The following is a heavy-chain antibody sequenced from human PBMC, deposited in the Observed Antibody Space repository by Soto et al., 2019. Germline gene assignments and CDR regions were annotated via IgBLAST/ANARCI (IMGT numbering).Heavy chain of an antibody. CDR2: IYPGDSDT. V-gene: IGHV5-51*01. Sequence: ESLKISCKGSGYSFTIYWIGWVRQMPGKGLEWMGIIYPGDSDTRYSPSFQGQVTISADKSISTAYLQWSSLKASDTAMYYCARHRYSSSWTTPSWGMDVWGQGTTVTVSS. CDR1: GYSFTIYW. D-gene: IGHD6-13*01. J-gene: IGHJ6*02. CDR3: ARHRYSSSWTTPSWGMDV.